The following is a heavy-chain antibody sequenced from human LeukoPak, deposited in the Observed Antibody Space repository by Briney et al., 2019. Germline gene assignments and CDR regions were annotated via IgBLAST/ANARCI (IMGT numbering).Heavy chain of an antibody. CDR1: GFTFSSYA. CDR3: AKGVYYDSITGAFDI. CDR2: ISGSGGST. V-gene: IGHV3-23*01. J-gene: IGHJ3*02. D-gene: IGHD3-22*01. Sequence: GGSLRLSCAASGFTFSSYAMSWVRQAPGKGREWVSAISGSGGSTYYADSVKGRFTISRDNCKNTLYLQMNSLRAEDTAVYYCAKGVYYDSITGAFDIWGQGTMVTVSS.